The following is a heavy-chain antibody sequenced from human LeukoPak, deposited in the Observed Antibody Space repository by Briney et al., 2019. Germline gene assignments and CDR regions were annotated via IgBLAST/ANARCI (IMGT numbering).Heavy chain of an antibody. D-gene: IGHD3-22*01. CDR2: IYYSGST. Sequence: SETLSLTCTVAGGSISSYYWSWIRQPPGKGLEWIGNIYYSGSTNYNPSLKSRVTISVDTSKNQFSLKLSSVTAADTAVYYCTRGSIAYYYMDVWGKGTTVTISS. V-gene: IGHV4-59*01. CDR1: GGSISSYY. J-gene: IGHJ6*03. CDR3: TRGSIAYYYMDV.